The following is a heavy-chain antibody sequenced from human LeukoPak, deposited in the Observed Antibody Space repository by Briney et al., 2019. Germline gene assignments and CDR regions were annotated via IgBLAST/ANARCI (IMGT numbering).Heavy chain of an antibody. D-gene: IGHD5-18*01. CDR1: GFTFSYHW. CDR3: AKDSYSKGDY. CDR2: IKNDGTVK. J-gene: IGHJ4*02. V-gene: IGHV3-7*01. Sequence: GGSLSLSCAASGFTFSYHWMTWVRQAPGKGLEWVANIKNDGTVKSYVDSVKGRFTISRDNAKNSLYLQMNSLRAEDTGVYYCAKDSYSKGDYWGQGVLVTVSS.